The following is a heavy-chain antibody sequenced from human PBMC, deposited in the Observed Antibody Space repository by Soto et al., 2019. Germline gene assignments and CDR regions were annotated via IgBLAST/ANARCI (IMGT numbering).Heavy chain of an antibody. D-gene: IGHD2-2*01. CDR3: AKGQHCSSTSCYFYYYGMDV. V-gene: IGHV3-30*18. CDR2: ISYAGSNK. CDR1: GFIFSSYG. J-gene: IGHJ6*02. Sequence: QVQLVEAGGGVVQPGRSLRLSCAASGFIFSSYGMHWVRQAPGKGLEWVAVISYAGSNKYYAGSVKGRLTISRDNSKNTLYLQMNSLRAEDTAVYYCAKGQHCSSTSCYFYYYGMDVWGQGTTVAVSS.